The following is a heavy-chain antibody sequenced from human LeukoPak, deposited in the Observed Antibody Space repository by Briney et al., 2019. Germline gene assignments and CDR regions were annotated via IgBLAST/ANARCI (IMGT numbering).Heavy chain of an antibody. Sequence: GGALRLSCAASGFTFSSYGMSWVRQAPGKGLEWVSAISGSGGSTYYADSVKGRFTISRDNSKNTLYLQMNSLRAEDTAVYYCAKVQQLHDAFDIWGQGTMVTVSS. J-gene: IGHJ3*02. V-gene: IGHV3-23*01. D-gene: IGHD6-13*01. CDR2: ISGSGGST. CDR1: GFTFSSYG. CDR3: AKVQQLHDAFDI.